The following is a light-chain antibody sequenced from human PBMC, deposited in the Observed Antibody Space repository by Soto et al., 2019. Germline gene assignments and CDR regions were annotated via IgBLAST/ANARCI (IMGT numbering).Light chain of an antibody. V-gene: IGKV1-9*01. CDR2: AAS. J-gene: IGKJ1*01. Sequence: DIQLTQSPSFLSASVGDRVTITCRASQGISSYLAWYQQKPGKAPKLLIYAASTLQSGVPSRFSGSGSGTEFTLTISSLQPEDFATYYCQQLNSLTWTFGHGTKVEIK. CDR3: QQLNSLTWT. CDR1: QGISSY.